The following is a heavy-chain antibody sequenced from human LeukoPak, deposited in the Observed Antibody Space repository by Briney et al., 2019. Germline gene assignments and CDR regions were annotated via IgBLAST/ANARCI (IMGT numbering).Heavy chain of an antibody. J-gene: IGHJ6*03. V-gene: IGHV1-2*02. D-gene: IGHD3-9*01. Sequence: GASVKVSCKASGYTFTGYYMHWVRQAPGQGLEWMGWINPNSGGTNYAQKLQGRVTMTTDTSTSTAYMELRSLRSDDTAVYYCARERALLRYPYYYYYMDVWGKGTTVTISS. CDR1: GYTFTGYY. CDR3: ARERALLRYPYYYYYMDV. CDR2: INPNSGGT.